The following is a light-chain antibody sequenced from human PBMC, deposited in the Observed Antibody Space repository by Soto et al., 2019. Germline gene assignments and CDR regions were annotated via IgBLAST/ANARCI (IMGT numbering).Light chain of an antibody. J-gene: IGKJ5*01. CDR1: QSVSSN. CDR2: GAS. Sequence: EIVLTQSPATLSVSPGESATLSCRASQSVSSNLAWYQQKPGQAPRLLIYGASTRATGFPARFSGSGSGTEFTLTISRLEPEDFAVYYCQQYHNSPITFGQGTRLEIK. V-gene: IGKV3-15*01. CDR3: QQYHNSPIT.